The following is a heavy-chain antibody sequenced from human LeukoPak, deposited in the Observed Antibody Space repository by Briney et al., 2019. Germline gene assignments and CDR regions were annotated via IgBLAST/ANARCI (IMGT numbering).Heavy chain of an antibody. J-gene: IGHJ4*02. D-gene: IGHD2-21*02. Sequence: ASVKVSCKTSGYTFSSYGIGWVRQAPGQGLEWMGIINPSGGSTSYAQKFQGRVTITADKSTSTAYMELSSLRSEDTAVYYCARSYCGGDCYLPFDYWGQGTLVTVSS. CDR2: INPSGGST. CDR1: GYTFSSYG. V-gene: IGHV1-46*01. CDR3: ARSYCGGDCYLPFDY.